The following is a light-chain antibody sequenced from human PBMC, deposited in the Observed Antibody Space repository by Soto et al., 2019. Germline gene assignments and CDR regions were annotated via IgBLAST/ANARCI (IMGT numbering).Light chain of an antibody. J-gene: IGLJ3*02. CDR2: DTT. CDR1: TGPVTSAHY. CDR3: LVSYSDTKV. V-gene: IGLV7-46*01. Sequence: QAVVSQEPSLTVSPGGTVTLTCGSNTGPVTSAHYPDWFQQKPGQAPRTLIYDTTNKHSWTPARFSGSLLGGKAALTLSGAQPEDEADYYCLVSYSDTKVFGGGTQLTVL.